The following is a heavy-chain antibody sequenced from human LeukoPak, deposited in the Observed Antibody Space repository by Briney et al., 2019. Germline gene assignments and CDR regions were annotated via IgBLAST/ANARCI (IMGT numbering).Heavy chain of an antibody. J-gene: IGHJ6*03. V-gene: IGHV1-69*05. CDR2: IIPIFGTA. CDR1: GGTFSSYA. D-gene: IGHD2-2*01. Sequence: SVKVSCKASGGTFSSYAISWVRQAPGQGLEWMGGIIPIFGTANYAQKFQGRVTITTDESTSTAYMELSSLRSEDTAVYYCARDKFEVVPAPEGYYYYMDVWGKGTTVTVSS. CDR3: ARDKFEVVPAPEGYYYYMDV.